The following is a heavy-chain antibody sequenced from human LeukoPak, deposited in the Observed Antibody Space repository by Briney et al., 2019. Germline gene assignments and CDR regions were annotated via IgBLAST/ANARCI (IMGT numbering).Heavy chain of an antibody. D-gene: IGHD1-14*01. CDR3: AKESRKFDY. J-gene: IGHJ4*02. V-gene: IGHV3-43*02. Sequence: AGGSLRLSCVASGLPIADFAMHWVRQAPGKGLEWVSLISGDGVSTFYADSVKGRFSISRDNSKNSLYLEMNSLRTEDAAMYYRAKESRKFDYWGQGTLVTVSS. CDR2: ISGDGVST. CDR1: GLPIADFA.